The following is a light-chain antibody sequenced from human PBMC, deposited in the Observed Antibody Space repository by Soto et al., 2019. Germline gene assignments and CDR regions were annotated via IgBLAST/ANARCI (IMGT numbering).Light chain of an antibody. CDR1: SSNIGRHG. CDR3: ATWDDSLNGVV. J-gene: IGLJ2*01. CDR2: SNN. V-gene: IGLV1-44*01. Sequence: QSVLTQPPSASGTPGQRVTISCSGSSSNIGRHGVNWYQHLPGAAPKPLIYSNNQRPSGVPDRFSGSTSGTSVSLTISGLQSEDEADYYCATWDDSLNGVVFGGGTKLTVL.